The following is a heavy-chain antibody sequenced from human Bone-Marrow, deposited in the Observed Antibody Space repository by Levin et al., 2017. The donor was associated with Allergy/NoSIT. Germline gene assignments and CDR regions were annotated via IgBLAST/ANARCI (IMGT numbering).Heavy chain of an antibody. CDR1: GFTFSSYP. J-gene: IGHJ4*02. Sequence: GESLKISCAASGFTFSSYPMTWVRQAPGKGLEWVSTVSGSGGGTYYADSVKGRFTISRDNSKNTLYLQMNRLRADDTAVYYCAKGGVGQYGRVDDWGQGTLVTVSS. D-gene: IGHD3-10*01. CDR3: AKGGVGQYGRVDD. CDR2: VSGSGGGT. V-gene: IGHV3-23*01.